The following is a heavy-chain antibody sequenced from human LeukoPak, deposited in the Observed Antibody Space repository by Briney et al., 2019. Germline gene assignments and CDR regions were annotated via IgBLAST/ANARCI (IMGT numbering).Heavy chain of an antibody. D-gene: IGHD3-3*01. Sequence: SQTLSLTRTVSGGSISGGSYYWSWVREPPGKGLGWIGRIYTSGSSPYNPALKSRVTISVDTSTNPFSLKLSSVTAADTAVYYCAREDDFWSGYYVEAWFDPWGQGTLVTVSS. CDR3: AREDDFWSGYYVEAWFDP. J-gene: IGHJ5*02. V-gene: IGHV4-61*02. CDR2: IYTSGSS. CDR1: GGSISGGSYY.